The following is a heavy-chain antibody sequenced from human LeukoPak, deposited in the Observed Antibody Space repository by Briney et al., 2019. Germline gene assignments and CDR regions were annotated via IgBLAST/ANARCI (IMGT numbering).Heavy chain of an antibody. V-gene: IGHV1-69*13. Sequence: ASVKVSSKASGGTFSSYAISWVRQAPGQGLEWMGGIIPIFGTANYAQKFQGRVTITADESTSTAYMELSSLRSEDTAVYYCALRLGELSLGDYWGQGTLVTVSS. J-gene: IGHJ4*02. CDR1: GGTFSSYA. D-gene: IGHD3-16*02. CDR2: IIPIFGTA. CDR3: ALRLGELSLGDY.